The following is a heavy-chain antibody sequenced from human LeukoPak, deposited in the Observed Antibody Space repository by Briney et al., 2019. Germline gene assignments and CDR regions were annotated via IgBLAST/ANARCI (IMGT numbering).Heavy chain of an antibody. Sequence: SETLSLTCAVYGGSFSGYYWSWIRQPPGKGLEWIGEINHSGSTNYNPSLKSRVTISVDTSKNQFSLKLSSVTAADTAVYYCARSSRGAAAGFDYWGQGTLVTVSS. CDR2: INHSGST. CDR1: GGSFSGYY. D-gene: IGHD6-13*01. CDR3: ARSSRGAAAGFDY. J-gene: IGHJ4*02. V-gene: IGHV4-34*01.